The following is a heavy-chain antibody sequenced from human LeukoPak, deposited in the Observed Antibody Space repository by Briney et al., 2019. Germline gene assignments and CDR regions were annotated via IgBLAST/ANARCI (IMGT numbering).Heavy chain of an antibody. V-gene: IGHV4-39*07. CDR3: ARYFGSPFWFDP. Sequence: PSETLSLTCTVSGGSISSSSYYWGWIRQPPGKGLEWIGSIYYSGSTYYNPSLKSRVTISVDTSKNQFSLKLSSVTAADTAVYYCARYFGSPFWFDPRGQGTLVTVSS. CDR1: GGSISSSSYY. J-gene: IGHJ5*02. CDR2: IYYSGST. D-gene: IGHD3-10*01.